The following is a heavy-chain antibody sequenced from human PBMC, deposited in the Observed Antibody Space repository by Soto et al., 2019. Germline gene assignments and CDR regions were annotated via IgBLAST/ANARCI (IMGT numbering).Heavy chain of an antibody. CDR2: IYPGDSDT. CDR3: ARLYSYYDCWSGYYKVFYGMDV. D-gene: IGHD3-3*01. CDR1: GYSFTSYW. J-gene: IGHJ6*02. Sequence: SGESLKTSCKGSGYSFTSYWIGWVRQMPGKGLEWMGIIYPGDSDTRYSPSFQGQVTISADKSISTAYLQWSSLEASETAMYDFARLYSYYDCWSGYYKVFYGMDVWGQGTTVTVSS. V-gene: IGHV5-51*03.